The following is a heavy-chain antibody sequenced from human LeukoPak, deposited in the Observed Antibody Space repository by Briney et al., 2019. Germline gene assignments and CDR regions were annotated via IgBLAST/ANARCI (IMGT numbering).Heavy chain of an antibody. D-gene: IGHD2-2*01. V-gene: IGHV3-30*04. CDR3: ASGHFPYSSMWHNY. Sequence: PGGSLRLSCAASGFTFSSYAMHWVRQAPGKGLEWVAVISYDGSNKYYADSVKGRFTISRDNSKNTLYLQMNSLRAEDTAVYYCASGHFPYSSMWHNYWGQGTLVTVSS. CDR2: ISYDGSNK. J-gene: IGHJ4*02. CDR1: GFTFSSYA.